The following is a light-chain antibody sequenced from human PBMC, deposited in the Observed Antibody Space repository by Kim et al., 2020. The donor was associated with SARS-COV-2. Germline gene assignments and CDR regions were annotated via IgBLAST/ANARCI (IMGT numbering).Light chain of an antibody. Sequence: QSALTQPPSVSGSPGQSVTISCTGTISDIGSYNRVSWYQQSPGTAPKLIIYAVINRPSGVPDRFSGSRSGNTASLIISGLQTEDEADYYCNSYTSSSTLVFGGGTQLTVL. CDR3: NSYTSSSTLV. CDR1: ISDIGSYNR. J-gene: IGLJ2*01. CDR2: AVI. V-gene: IGLV2-18*02.